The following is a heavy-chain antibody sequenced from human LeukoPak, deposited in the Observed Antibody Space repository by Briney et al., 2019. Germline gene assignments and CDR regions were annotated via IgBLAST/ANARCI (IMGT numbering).Heavy chain of an antibody. Sequence: SETLSLICTVAGGSIRSYFWSWIRQRPGKGLEWIGYIYYSGSTNYNPSLKSRVTISVDTSKNQFSLKLSSVTAADTAVYYCARGSDHYDSSGYRYFDLWGRGTLATVSS. D-gene: IGHD3-22*01. V-gene: IGHV4-59*01. CDR3: ARGSDHYDSSGYRYFDL. CDR1: GGSIRSYF. CDR2: IYYSGST. J-gene: IGHJ2*01.